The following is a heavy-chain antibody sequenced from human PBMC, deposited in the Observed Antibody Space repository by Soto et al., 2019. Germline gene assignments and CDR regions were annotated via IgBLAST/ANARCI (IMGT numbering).Heavy chain of an antibody. V-gene: IGHV5-51*01. D-gene: IGHD4-4*01. CDR2: IYPGDSDT. CDR1: GYSFPTYW. J-gene: IGHJ5*02. CDR3: ARGESYSNYVRSWFDP. Sequence: GESLKISCKGSGYSFPTYWLAWVRQMPGKGLEWMGIIYPGDSDTRYSPSFQGQVTISADKSISTAYLQWSSLKASDTAMYYCARGESYSNYVRSWFDPWGQGTLVTVSS.